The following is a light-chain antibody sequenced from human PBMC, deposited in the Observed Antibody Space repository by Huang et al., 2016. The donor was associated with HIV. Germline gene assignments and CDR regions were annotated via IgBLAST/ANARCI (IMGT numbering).Light chain of an antibody. CDR1: QDISNS. Sequence: IQLTQSPSSLSASVGDRVIITCRASQDISNSLAWYQQKPGKAPKSLVFAASTLQSGVSSRFSGSASGTYFTLTINGLQPEDFATYYCQQLHDYPVTFGQGTRLDI. CDR3: QQLHDYPVT. J-gene: IGKJ5*01. CDR2: AAS. V-gene: IGKV1-9*01.